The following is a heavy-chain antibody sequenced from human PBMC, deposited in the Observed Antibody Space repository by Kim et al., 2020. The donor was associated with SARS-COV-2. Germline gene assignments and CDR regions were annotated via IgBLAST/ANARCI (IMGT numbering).Heavy chain of an antibody. J-gene: IGHJ2*01. D-gene: IGHD3-3*01. V-gene: IGHV4-59*01. CDR2: IYYSGST. Sequence: SETLSLTCTGTGGSISSYYWSWIRQPPGKGLEGIGYIYYSGSTNYNPSLKSRVTISVDTSKNQFSLKLSSVTAADTAVYYCARDHREWLQYTANWYFDLWGRGTLVTVSS. CDR1: GGSISSYY. CDR3: ARDHREWLQYTANWYFDL.